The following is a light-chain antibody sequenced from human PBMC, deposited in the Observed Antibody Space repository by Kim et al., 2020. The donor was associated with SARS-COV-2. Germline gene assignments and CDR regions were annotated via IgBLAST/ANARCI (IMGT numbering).Light chain of an antibody. V-gene: IGLV1-47*01. CDR3: AAWDGSLSGYV. CDR1: NSNIGSQY. CDR2: RNN. Sequence: ELTQPPSASGTPGQTVTISCSGSNSNIGSQYVYWYQQLPGTAPKLLIYRNNQRPSGVPDRFSGSKSGTSASLAISGLRSEDEADYYCAAWDGSLSGYVFGTGTKVTV. J-gene: IGLJ1*01.